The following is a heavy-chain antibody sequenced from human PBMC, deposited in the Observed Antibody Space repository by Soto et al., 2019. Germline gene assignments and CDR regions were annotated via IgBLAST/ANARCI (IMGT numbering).Heavy chain of an antibody. J-gene: IGHJ4*02. V-gene: IGHV1-2*02. CDR2: VHPDSGGT. D-gene: IGHD3-22*01. CDR1: GSIFTDHL. Sequence: ASVKVSCKASGSIFTDHLIHWVRQSPGQGLQWVGWVHPDSGGTNVAQAFQDRVTMTADTSITTAYMDLARLRPDDTAIFYCARGAQGFFPVSGIYFYFDHWGQGTPVTVSS. CDR3: ARGAQGFFPVSGIYFYFDH.